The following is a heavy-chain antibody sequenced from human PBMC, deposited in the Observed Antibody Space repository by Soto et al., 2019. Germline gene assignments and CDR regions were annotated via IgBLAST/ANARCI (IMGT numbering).Heavy chain of an antibody. J-gene: IGHJ4*02. CDR3: ARVGGATHGNFDY. Sequence: PGGSLRLSCAASGFTFSSYGMHWVRQAPGKGLEWVAVIWYDGSNKYYADSVKGRFTISRDNSKNTLYLQMNSLRAEDTAVYYCARVGGATHGNFDYWGQGTLVTVSS. D-gene: IGHD1-26*01. CDR1: GFTFSSYG. CDR2: IWYDGSNK. V-gene: IGHV3-33*01.